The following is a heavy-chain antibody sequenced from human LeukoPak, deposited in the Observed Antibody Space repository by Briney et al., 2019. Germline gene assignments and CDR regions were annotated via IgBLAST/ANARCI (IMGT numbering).Heavy chain of an antibody. CDR1: GGSISSYY. CDR2: IRYDGSNK. J-gene: IGHJ4*02. D-gene: IGHD2-15*01. Sequence: PSETLSLTCTVSGGSISSYYWTWIRQAPGKGLEWVAFIRYDGSNKYYADSVKGRFTISRDNSKNTLYLQMNSLRAEDTAVYYCAKDLEGYCSGGSCYSGYWGQGTLVTVSS. CDR3: AKDLEGYCSGGSCYSGY. V-gene: IGHV3-30*02.